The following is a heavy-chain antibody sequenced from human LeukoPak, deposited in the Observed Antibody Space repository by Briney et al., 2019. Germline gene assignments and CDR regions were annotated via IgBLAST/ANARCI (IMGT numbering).Heavy chain of an antibody. CDR1: GFTLSSYG. D-gene: IGHD5-24*01. CDR3: AKEREARDGLHSFVDY. CDR2: ISGSGGST. Sequence: GGSLRLSCAASGFTLSSYGMSWVRQAPRKGLEWVSAISGSGGSTYYADSVKGRFTISRDNSKNTLYLQMNSLRAEDTAVYYCAKEREARDGLHSFVDYWGQGTLVTVSS. J-gene: IGHJ4*02. V-gene: IGHV3-23*01.